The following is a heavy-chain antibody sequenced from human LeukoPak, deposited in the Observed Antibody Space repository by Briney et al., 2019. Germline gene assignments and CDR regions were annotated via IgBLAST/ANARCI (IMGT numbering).Heavy chain of an antibody. CDR1: GFTFDDYA. CDR3: AKDIYSYGYGAFDI. Sequence: PGRSLRHSCAASGFTFDDYAMHWVRQAPGKGLEWVSGISWNSGSIGYADSVKGRFTISRDNAKNSLYLQMNSLRAEDTALYYCAKDIYSYGYGAFDIWGQGTMVTVSS. J-gene: IGHJ3*02. V-gene: IGHV3-9*01. D-gene: IGHD5-18*01. CDR2: ISWNSGSI.